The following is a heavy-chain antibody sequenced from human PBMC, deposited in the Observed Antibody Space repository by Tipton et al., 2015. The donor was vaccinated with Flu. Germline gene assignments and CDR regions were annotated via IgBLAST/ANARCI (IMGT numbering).Heavy chain of an antibody. Sequence: GSLRLSCAASGFDSAFDFSSYDIHWVRQVTGKGLEWVSFIGTLGDTPYAASVKGRFTVSRDNDKKSSSLQADGLNAGDTALYYCTKARRAWSRDAFDIWGQGTMVTVSS. J-gene: IGHJ3*02. CDR3: TKARRAWSRDAFDI. D-gene: IGHD2-15*01. CDR1: GFDSAFDFSSYD. V-gene: IGHV3-13*01. CDR2: IGTLGDT.